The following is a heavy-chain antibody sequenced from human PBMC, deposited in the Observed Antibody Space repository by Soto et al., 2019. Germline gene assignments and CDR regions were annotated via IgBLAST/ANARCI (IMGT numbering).Heavy chain of an antibody. CDR3: ARVLRVRYFDWFLDY. J-gene: IGHJ4*02. Sequence: ASVKVSCKASGYTFTSYAMHWVRQAPGQRLEWMGWINAGNGNTKYSQKFQGRVTITRDTSASTAYMELSSLRSEDTAVYYCARVLRVRYFDWFLDYWGQGTLVTVSS. CDR2: INAGNGNT. V-gene: IGHV1-3*01. CDR1: GYTFTSYA. D-gene: IGHD3-9*01.